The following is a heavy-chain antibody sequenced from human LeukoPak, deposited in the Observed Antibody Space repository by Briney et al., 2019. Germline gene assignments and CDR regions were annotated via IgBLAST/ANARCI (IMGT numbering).Heavy chain of an antibody. V-gene: IGHV3-23*01. Sequence: GSLRLSCAASGFTFSSYSMNWVRQAPGKGLEWVSAISGSGGSTYYADSVKGRFTISRDNSKNTLYLQMNSLRAEDTAVYYCAKRAAAAGYYYYYMDVWGKGTTVTVSS. CDR3: AKRAAAAGYYYYYMDV. CDR2: ISGSGGST. D-gene: IGHD6-13*01. CDR1: GFTFSSYS. J-gene: IGHJ6*03.